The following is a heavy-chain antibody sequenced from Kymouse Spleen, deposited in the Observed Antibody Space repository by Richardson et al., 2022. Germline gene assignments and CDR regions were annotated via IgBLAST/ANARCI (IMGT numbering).Heavy chain of an antibody. Sequence: EVQLVESGGGLVQPGGSLRLSCAASGFTFSSYDMHWVRQATGKGLEWVSAIGTAGDTYYPGSVKGRFTISRENAKNSLYLQMNSLRAGDTAVYYCARGFWSGYPFDPWGQGTLVTVSS. CDR2: IGTAGDT. CDR1: GFTFSSYD. D-gene: IGHD3-3*01. CDR3: ARGFWSGYPFDP. J-gene: IGHJ5*02. V-gene: IGHV3-13*01.